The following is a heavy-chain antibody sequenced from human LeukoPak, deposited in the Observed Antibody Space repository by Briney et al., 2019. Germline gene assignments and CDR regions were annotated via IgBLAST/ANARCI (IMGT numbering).Heavy chain of an antibody. V-gene: IGHV3-9*01. Sequence: GRSLRLSCAASGFTFADYAMHWVRQAPGKGLEWVSGISWKSGTIDYADSVKGRFTISRDNAKNSLYLQMNSLRAEDTALYYCAKDGPRKLRYFDWLSPEGPNFDYWGQGTLVTVSS. J-gene: IGHJ4*02. CDR2: ISWKSGTI. D-gene: IGHD3-9*01. CDR1: GFTFADYA. CDR3: AKDGPRKLRYFDWLSPEGPNFDY.